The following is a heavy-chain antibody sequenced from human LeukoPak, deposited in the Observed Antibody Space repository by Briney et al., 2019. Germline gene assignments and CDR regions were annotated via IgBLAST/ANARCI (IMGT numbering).Heavy chain of an antibody. V-gene: IGHV4-4*07. CDR2: IYTGGST. CDR1: GGSISDYS. Sequence: PSETLSLTCTVSGGSISDYSWTWIRQPAGKGLEWIGRIYTGGSTNYNPSLKSRVTMSVGTSKDQFSLNLSSVTAADTAVYYCARGTLRGRVTYYFDYWGQGALVTVSS. CDR3: ARGTLRGRVTYYFDY. J-gene: IGHJ4*02. D-gene: IGHD2-21*02.